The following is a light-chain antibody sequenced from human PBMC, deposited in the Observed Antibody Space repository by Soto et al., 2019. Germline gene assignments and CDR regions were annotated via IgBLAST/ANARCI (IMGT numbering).Light chain of an antibody. J-gene: IGKJ1*01. CDR3: QQYKSFSRT. CDR2: DAS. CDR1: QSISSW. V-gene: IGKV1-5*01. Sequence: DIQMTQSPSTLSASVGDRVTITCRASQSISSWLAWYQQKPGKAPKLLIYDASSLESGVPSRFSGSGSGTGFTLTISSLQPDDFATYYCQQYKSFSRTFGQGTKVDIK.